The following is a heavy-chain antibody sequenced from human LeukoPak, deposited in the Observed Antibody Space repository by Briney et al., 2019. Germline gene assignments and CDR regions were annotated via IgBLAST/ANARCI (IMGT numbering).Heavy chain of an antibody. Sequence: SETLSLTCTVSGGSISTYYWSWIRQPPGKGLEWIGSIYYSGSTYYNPSLKSRVTISVDTSKNQFSLKLSSVTAADTAVYYCAGTIAAAGTQWFDPWGQGTLVTVSS. CDR3: AGTIAAAGTQWFDP. V-gene: IGHV4-59*05. J-gene: IGHJ5*02. D-gene: IGHD6-13*01. CDR2: IYYSGST. CDR1: GGSISTYY.